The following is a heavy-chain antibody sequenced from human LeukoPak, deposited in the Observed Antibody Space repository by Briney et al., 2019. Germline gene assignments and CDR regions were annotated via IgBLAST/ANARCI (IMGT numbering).Heavy chain of an antibody. V-gene: IGHV3-30-3*01. CDR2: ISLDGSYK. D-gene: IGHD3-22*01. CDR1: GFTFNSYT. Sequence: GGSLRLSCAASGFTFNSYTMHWVRQAPGKGLEWVALISLDGSYKFYADSVKGRFTISRDNSKNTLYLQMNSLRAEDTAVYYCAKDPLSVVHALGYFQHWGQGTLVTVSS. CDR3: AKDPLSVVHALGYFQH. J-gene: IGHJ1*01.